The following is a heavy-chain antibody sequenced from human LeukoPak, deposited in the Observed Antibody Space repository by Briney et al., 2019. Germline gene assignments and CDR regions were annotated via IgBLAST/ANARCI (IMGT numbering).Heavy chain of an antibody. CDR2: ISSSSSYI. CDR3: AREGGSPPGYYYYYMDV. CDR1: GFTFSSYS. V-gene: IGHV3-21*01. J-gene: IGHJ6*03. Sequence: GGSLRLSCAASGFTFSSYSMNWDRQAPGKGLEWVSSISSSSSYIYYADSVKGRFTISRDNAKNSLYLQMNSLRAEDTAVYYCAREGGSPPGYYYYYMDVWGKGTTVTVSS.